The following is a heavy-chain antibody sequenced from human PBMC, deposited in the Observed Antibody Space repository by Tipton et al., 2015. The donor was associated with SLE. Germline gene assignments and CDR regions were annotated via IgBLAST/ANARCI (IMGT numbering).Heavy chain of an antibody. V-gene: IGHV3-48*01. CDR3: ARVNVGYSSSWHFDS. CDR2: ISSDSTSM. D-gene: IGHD6-13*01. J-gene: IGHJ4*02. Sequence: QLVQSGPEVKKPGASVKISCKASGYTFNIYNMIWVRQAPGKGLECVSRISSDSTSMYYADSVRGRFTIPRDNAKNSLYLQMNSLSAEDTAVYYCARVNVGYSSSWHFDSWGQGTLVTVSS. CDR1: GYTFNIYN.